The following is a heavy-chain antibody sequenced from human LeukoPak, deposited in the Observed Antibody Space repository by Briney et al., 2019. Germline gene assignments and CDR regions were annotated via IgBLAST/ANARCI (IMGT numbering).Heavy chain of an antibody. D-gene: IGHD3-22*01. J-gene: IGHJ4*02. V-gene: IGHV1-2*02. CDR2: INPNSGGT. Sequence: WASVKVSCKASGYTFTGYYMHWVRQAPGQGLEWMGWINPNSGGTNYAQKFQGRVTMTRGTSISTAYMELSRLRSDDTAVYYCARDRAWNYYDSSGYRYYFDYWGQGTLVTVSS. CDR3: ARDRAWNYYDSSGYRYYFDY. CDR1: GYTFTGYY.